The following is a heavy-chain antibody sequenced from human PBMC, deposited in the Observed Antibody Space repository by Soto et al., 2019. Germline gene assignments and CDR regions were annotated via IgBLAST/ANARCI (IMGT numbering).Heavy chain of an antibody. Sequence: QITLKESGPTLVQPTQPLTLTCSFPGFSLTTSGVGVGWIRQPPGKALEWLGIIYWDDDTRYSPSLHSRLTNTKDTSKNQVVLTMTNMNPVYTATYYCSHSREVATTVYFRPWGQGTMVTVSS. CDR1: GFSLTTSGVG. CDR2: IYWDDDT. D-gene: IGHD5-12*01. CDR3: SHSREVATTVYFRP. J-gene: IGHJ1*01. V-gene: IGHV2-5*02.